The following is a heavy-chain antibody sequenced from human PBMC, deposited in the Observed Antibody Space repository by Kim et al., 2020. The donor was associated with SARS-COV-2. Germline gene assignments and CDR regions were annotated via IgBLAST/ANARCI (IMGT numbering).Heavy chain of an antibody. CDR2: IWYDGSNK. V-gene: IGHV3-33*01. Sequence: GGSLRLSCAASGFTFSSYGMHWVRQAPGKGLEWVAVIWYDGSNKYYADSVKGRFTISRDNSKNTLYLQMNSLRAEDTAVYYCARAQSGYLFDYWGQGTLVTVSS. CDR3: ARAQSGYLFDY. CDR1: GFTFSSYG. D-gene: IGHD3-3*01. J-gene: IGHJ4*02.